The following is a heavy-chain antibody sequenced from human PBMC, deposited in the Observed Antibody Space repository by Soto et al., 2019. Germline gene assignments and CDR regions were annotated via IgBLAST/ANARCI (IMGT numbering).Heavy chain of an antibody. CDR1: EFTFSSYW. CDR3: ARDLGAPGRGSAVGYYYHYGMDV. D-gene: IGHD3-16*01. CDR2: RKEDGSEK. V-gene: IGHV3-7*05. Sequence: EVQLVESGGGLVQPGGSLRLSCAASEFTFSSYWMNWVRQAPGKGLEWVANRKEDGSEKYYVDSGKGRFTISRDNAKNSLYLQMNSLRGEDTAVYYCARDLGAPGRGSAVGYYYHYGMDVWGQGTTVAVSS. J-gene: IGHJ6*02.